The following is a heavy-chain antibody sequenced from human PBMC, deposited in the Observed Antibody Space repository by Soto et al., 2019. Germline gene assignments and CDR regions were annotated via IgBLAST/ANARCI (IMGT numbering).Heavy chain of an antibody. CDR3: ARWRAFENGVVVVAATRNWFDP. V-gene: IGHV5-51*01. CDR1: GYSFTSYW. J-gene: IGHJ5*02. Sequence: PGESLKISCKGSGYSFTSYWIGWVRQMPGKGLEWMGIIYPGDSDTRYSPSFQGQVTISADKSISTAYLQWSSLKASDTAMYYCARWRAFENGVVVVAATRNWFDPWGQGTLVTVSS. D-gene: IGHD2-15*01. CDR2: IYPGDSDT.